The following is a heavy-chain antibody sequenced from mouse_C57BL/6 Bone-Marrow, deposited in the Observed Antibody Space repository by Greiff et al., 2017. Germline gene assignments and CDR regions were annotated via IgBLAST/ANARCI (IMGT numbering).Heavy chain of an antibody. V-gene: IGHV1-50*01. D-gene: IGHD4-1*02. CDR1: GYTFTSYW. J-gene: IGHJ3*01. CDR3: ANNWDWFAY. Sequence: VQLQQSGAELVKPGASVKLSCKASGYTFTSYWMQWVKQSPGQGLEWIGEIDPSDSYTNYNQKFKGKATLTLDTTSSPAYMQLSSLTSEDSAVYYCANNWDWFAYWGQGTLVTGSA. CDR2: IDPSDSYT.